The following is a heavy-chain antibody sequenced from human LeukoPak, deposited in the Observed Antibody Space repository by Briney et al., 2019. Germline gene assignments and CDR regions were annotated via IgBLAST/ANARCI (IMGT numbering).Heavy chain of an antibody. CDR1: GNSAW. CDR2: FYSGDSNR. D-gene: IGHD3-10*01. J-gene: IGHJ5*02. V-gene: IGHV5-51*01. CDR3: ARRYGSGNLNWFDT. Sequence: PAESLKISCQASGNSAWIALVRQMPGKGLEWMGIFYSGDSNRRYTPSFQGHITMSAAWANRTAYLQWRSLKASDTAIYYCARRYGSGNLNWFDTWGQGTLVTVSS.